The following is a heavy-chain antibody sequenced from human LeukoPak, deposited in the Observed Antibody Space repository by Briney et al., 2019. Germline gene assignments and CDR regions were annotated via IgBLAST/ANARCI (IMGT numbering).Heavy chain of an antibody. CDR1: GGSISNYY. CDR3: ARQDGGNFVSNY. Sequence: PSETLSLTCTVSGGSISNYYWGWIRQPPGKGLEWIGSIYYSGSTYYNPSLKSRVTISVDTSKNQFSLKLSSVTAADTAVYYCARQDGGNFVSNYWGQGTLVTVSS. CDR2: IYYSGST. J-gene: IGHJ4*02. V-gene: IGHV4-39*01. D-gene: IGHD4-23*01.